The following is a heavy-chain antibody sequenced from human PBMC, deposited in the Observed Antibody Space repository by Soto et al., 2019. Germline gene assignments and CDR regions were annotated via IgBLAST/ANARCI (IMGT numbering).Heavy chain of an antibody. CDR2: ISYDGSNK. J-gene: IGHJ4*02. Sequence: GGSLRLSCAASGFTFSSYGMHWVRQAPGKGLEWVAVISYDGSNKYYADSVKGRFTISRDNSKNTLYLQMNSLRAEDTAVYYCAKPLVGYWYFDYWGQGTLVTVSS. V-gene: IGHV3-30*18. CDR3: AKPLVGYWYFDY. CDR1: GFTFSSYG. D-gene: IGHD3-22*01.